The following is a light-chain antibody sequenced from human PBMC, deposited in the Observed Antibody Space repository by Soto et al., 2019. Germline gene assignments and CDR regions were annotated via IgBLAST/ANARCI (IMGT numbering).Light chain of an antibody. Sequence: DIQMTQSPASVCASVGDRVSITCRASQGISNWLAWYQQKPGRAPKLLIYAASSLQSGVSSRFSGSGSGTDFTLTISSLQPEDFATYYCQQGNSFPFTFGPGTKVDIK. CDR2: AAS. V-gene: IGKV1D-12*01. CDR3: QQGNSFPFT. CDR1: QGISNW. J-gene: IGKJ3*01.